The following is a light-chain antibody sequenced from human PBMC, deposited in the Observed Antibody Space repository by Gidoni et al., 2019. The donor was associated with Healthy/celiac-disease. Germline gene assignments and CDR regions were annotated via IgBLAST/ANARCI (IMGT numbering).Light chain of an antibody. CDR3: QQSYSTLYT. Sequence: DTQMTQSPPALSASVGDRVTITCRASQSISSYLNWYQQKPGKAPKLLIYAASSLQSGVPSRFSGSGSGTDFTLTISSMQPEDFANYYCQQSYSTLYTFGQGTKLEIK. J-gene: IGKJ2*01. V-gene: IGKV1-39*01. CDR2: AAS. CDR1: QSISSY.